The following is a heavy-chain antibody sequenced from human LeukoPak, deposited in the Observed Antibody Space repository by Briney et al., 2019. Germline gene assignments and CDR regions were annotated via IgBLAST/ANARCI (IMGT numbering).Heavy chain of an antibody. J-gene: IGHJ3*02. CDR3: ARDTSNWNLDAFDI. CDR1: GFTFSSYW. Sequence: PGGSLRLSCAASGFTFSSYWMSWVRQAPGKGLEWVANIKQDGSEKYYVDSVKGRFTISRDNAKNSLYLQMNSLRAEDTAVYYCARDTSNWNLDAFDIWGQGTMVTVSS. V-gene: IGHV3-7*01. CDR2: IKQDGSEK. D-gene: IGHD1-7*01.